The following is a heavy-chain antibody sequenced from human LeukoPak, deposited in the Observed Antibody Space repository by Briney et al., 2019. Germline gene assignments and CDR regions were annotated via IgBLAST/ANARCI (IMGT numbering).Heavy chain of an antibody. CDR3: ARRGPARYYYDSSGHQDWYFDL. CDR1: GGSISSYY. CDR2: IYYSGST. V-gene: IGHV4-59*06. J-gene: IGHJ2*01. D-gene: IGHD3-22*01. Sequence: SETLSLTCTVPGGSISSYYWSWIRQHPGKGLEWIGYIYYSGSTYYNPSLKSRVTISVDTSKNQFSLKLSSVTAADTAVYYCARRGPARYYYDSSGHQDWYFDLWGRGTLVTVSS.